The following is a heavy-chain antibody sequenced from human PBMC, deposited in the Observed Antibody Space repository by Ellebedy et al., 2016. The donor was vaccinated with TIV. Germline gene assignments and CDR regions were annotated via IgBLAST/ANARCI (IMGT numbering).Heavy chain of an antibody. V-gene: IGHV4-59*08. J-gene: IGHJ4*02. CDR1: GGSISSNY. D-gene: IGHD1-26*01. CDR3: ARRYSGSSYHYFDY. CDR2: IYNSVIT. Sequence: MPSETLSLTCTVSGGSISSNYWDWIRPPPGKGLEWIGYIYNSVITNYNPSLKSRVTMSVDTSKRQLSLKLRSVTAADTAVYYCARRYSGSSYHYFDYWGQGTLVIVYS.